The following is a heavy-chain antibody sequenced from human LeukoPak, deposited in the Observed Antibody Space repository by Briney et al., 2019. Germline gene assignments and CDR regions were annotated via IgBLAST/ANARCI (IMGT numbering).Heavy chain of an antibody. V-gene: IGHV1-46*01. CDR1: GYTFTSYY. CDR3: ARAMGHGSGSYYDYFDY. Sequence: ASVKVSCKASGYTFTSYYMHWVRQAPGQGLEWTGIINPSGGSTSYAQKFQGRVTMTRDTSTSTVYMELSSLRSEDTAVYYCARAMGHGSGSYYDYFDYWGQGTLVTVSS. CDR2: INPSGGST. D-gene: IGHD3-10*01. J-gene: IGHJ4*02.